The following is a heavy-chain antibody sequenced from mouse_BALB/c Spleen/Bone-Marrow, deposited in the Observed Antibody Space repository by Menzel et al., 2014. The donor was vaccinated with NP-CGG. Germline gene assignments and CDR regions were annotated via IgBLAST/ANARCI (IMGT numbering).Heavy chain of an antibody. CDR2: IAPGSGST. CDR3: ARSRDGYFDV. V-gene: IGHV1S41*01. Sequence: DLVKPGAPVKLSCKASGYTFTSYWINWIKQRPGQGLEWIGRIAPGSGSTYYNEMFKGKVTLTVDTSSSTAYIQLSSLSSEDSAVYFCARSRDGYFDVWGAGTTVTVSS. CDR1: GYTFTSYW. J-gene: IGHJ1*01.